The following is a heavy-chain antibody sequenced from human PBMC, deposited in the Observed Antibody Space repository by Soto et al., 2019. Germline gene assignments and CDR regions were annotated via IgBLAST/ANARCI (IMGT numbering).Heavy chain of an antibody. V-gene: IGHV4-59*08. J-gene: IGHJ4*02. D-gene: IGHD3-22*01. Sequence: SETLSLTCTVSGGSISSYYWSWIRQPPGKGLEWIGYTYYSGSTKYNPSLKSRVTISVDTSKNQLSLKLSSVTAADTAVYYCASLDYYDSSAPIKAPGYGDYWGQGTLVTVS. CDR3: ASLDYYDSSAPIKAPGYGDY. CDR2: TYYSGST. CDR1: GGSISSYY.